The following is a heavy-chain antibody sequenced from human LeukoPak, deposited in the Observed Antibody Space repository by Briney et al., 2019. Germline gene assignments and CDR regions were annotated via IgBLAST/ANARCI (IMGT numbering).Heavy chain of an antibody. CDR2: IYYSGST. J-gene: IGHJ5*02. CDR3: ARQLDLGGWFDP. Sequence: PSETLSLTCTVSGGSISSYYWSWIRQPPGKGLEWIGYIYYSGSTNYNPSLKSRVTISVDTSKNQFSLKLSSVTAADTAVYYCARQLDLGGWFDPWGQGTLVTVSS. D-gene: IGHD3-16*01. V-gene: IGHV4-59*01. CDR1: GGSISSYY.